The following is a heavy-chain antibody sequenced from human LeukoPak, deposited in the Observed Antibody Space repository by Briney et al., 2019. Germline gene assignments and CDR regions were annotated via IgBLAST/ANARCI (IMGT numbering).Heavy chain of an antibody. CDR1: GFTFSNYA. D-gene: IGHD3-22*01. J-gene: IGHJ5*02. CDR3: AKGFGSYDSSGYYYVSWFDP. CDR2: ISGSGGST. V-gene: IGHV3-23*01. Sequence: GGSLRLSCAASGFTFSNYAMSWVRQAPGKGLEWVSAISGSGGSTYYADSVKGRFTISRDNSKNTLYLQMNSLRAEDTAVYYCAKGFGSYDSSGYYYVSWFDPWGQGTLVTVSS.